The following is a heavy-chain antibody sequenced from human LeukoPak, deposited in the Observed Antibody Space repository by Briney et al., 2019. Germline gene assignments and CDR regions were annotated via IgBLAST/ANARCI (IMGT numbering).Heavy chain of an antibody. CDR1: GYTFTGSY. CDR3: ASGHFSGVYYFDY. D-gene: IGHD2-15*01. CDR2: INPNSGGT. J-gene: IGHJ4*02. Sequence: ASVKVSCKASGYTFTGSYMRWVRQAPGQGLEWMGWINPNSGGTNYAQKFQGRVTMTRDTSISTAYMELSRLRSDDTAVYYCASGHFSGVYYFDYWGQGTLVTVSS. V-gene: IGHV1-2*02.